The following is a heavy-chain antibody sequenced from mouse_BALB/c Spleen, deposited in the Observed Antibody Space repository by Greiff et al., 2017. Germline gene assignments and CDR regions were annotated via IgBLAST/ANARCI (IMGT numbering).Heavy chain of an antibody. J-gene: IGHJ4*01. V-gene: IGHV14-3*02. CDR1: GFNIKDTY. D-gene: IGHD2-4*01. CDR3: AGDYAPYAMDY. CDR2: IDPANGNT. Sequence: VQLQQSGAELVKPGASVKLSCTASGFNIKDTYMHWVKQRPEQGLEWIGRIDPANGNTKYDPKFQGKATITADTSSNTAYLQLSILTSEDTAVYYCAGDYAPYAMDYWGQGTSVTVSS.